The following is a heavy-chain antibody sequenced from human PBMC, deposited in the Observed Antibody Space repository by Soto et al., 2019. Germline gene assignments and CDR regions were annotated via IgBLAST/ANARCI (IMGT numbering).Heavy chain of an antibody. V-gene: IGHV5-51*01. J-gene: IGHJ6*02. CDR3: ARSGITMVRGVNYGMDV. CDR1: GYSFTSYW. CDR2: IYPGDSDT. D-gene: IGHD3-10*01. Sequence: PGESLKISCNGSGYSFTSYWIGWVRQMPGKGLEWMGIIYPGDSDTRYSPSFQGQVTISADKSISTAYLQWSSLKASDTAMYYCARSGITMVRGVNYGMDVWGQGTTVTVSS.